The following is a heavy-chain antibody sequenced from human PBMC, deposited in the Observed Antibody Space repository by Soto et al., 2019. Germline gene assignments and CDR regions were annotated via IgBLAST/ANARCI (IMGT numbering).Heavy chain of an antibody. CDR1: GFTFSSHW. V-gene: IGHV3-7*05. Sequence: GGSMRLSCAASGFTFSSHWMSWVSKAQGKGLEWVANIKQDGSEKYYVDSVKGRFTISRDNAKNSLYLQMNSLRAEDTAVYYCARVVHYYGSGSYYGPYFDYWGQGTLVTVSS. CDR3: ARVVHYYGSGSYYGPYFDY. J-gene: IGHJ4*02. CDR2: IKQDGSEK. D-gene: IGHD3-10*01.